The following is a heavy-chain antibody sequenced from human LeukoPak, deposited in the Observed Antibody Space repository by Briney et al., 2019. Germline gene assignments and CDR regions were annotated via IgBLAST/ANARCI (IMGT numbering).Heavy chain of an antibody. D-gene: IGHD4-23*01. CDR2: IYYSGST. J-gene: IGHJ4*02. CDR3: ARAQSTVVDY. Sequence: SETLSLTCTVSGGSISTGDYYWGWIRQPPGKGLEWIGSIYYSGSTYYNPSLKSRVTISVDTSKNQFSLKLSSVTAADTAVYYCARAQSTVVDYWGQGTLVTVSS. V-gene: IGHV4-39*07. CDR1: GGSISTGDYY.